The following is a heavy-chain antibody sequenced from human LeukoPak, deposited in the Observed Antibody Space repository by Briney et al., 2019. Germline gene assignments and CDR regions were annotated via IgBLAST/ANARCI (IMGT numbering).Heavy chain of an antibody. CDR3: ARPNWHDARLGAFNI. J-gene: IGHJ3*02. V-gene: IGHV4-59*12. D-gene: IGHD1-1*01. Sequence: PSETLSLTCTASGGSISSYYWSWIRQPPGKGLEWLGYIYYSGSTYYNPSLKSRVTISVDTSKNQFSLKLSSVTAADTAMYYCARPNWHDARLGAFNIWGQGTMVTVFS. CDR2: IYYSGST. CDR1: GGSISSYY.